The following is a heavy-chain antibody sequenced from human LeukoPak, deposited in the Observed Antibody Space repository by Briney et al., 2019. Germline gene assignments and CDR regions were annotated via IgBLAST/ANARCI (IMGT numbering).Heavy chain of an antibody. J-gene: IGHJ4*02. Sequence: GRSLRLSCAASGFTFSNYAMYWVRQAPGQGLEWVTIIWYDGSNKNYADSVKGRFTISRDNSKNTLYLQMNSLRAEDTAVYYCAKPLNPGRTPLTTYFDYWGQGTLVTVSS. CDR2: IWYDGSNK. D-gene: IGHD4-17*01. CDR1: GFTFSNYA. V-gene: IGHV3-33*06. CDR3: AKPLNPGRTPLTTYFDY.